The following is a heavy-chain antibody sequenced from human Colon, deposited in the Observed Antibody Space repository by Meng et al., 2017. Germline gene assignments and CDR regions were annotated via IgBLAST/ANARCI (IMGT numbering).Heavy chain of an antibody. J-gene: IGHJ5*02. CDR2: FYFSGNT. CDR1: GGSISSGDYY. CDR3: ARYFYDSRGVTWFDP. V-gene: IGHV4-31*03. Sequence: GQRKEQGPGLVNLSQTRSLTCTVSGGSISSGDYYWSWSRQHPGKGLEWIGYFYFSGNTYYNPSLKSRVSISVDTSKNRFSLNLSSVTAADTAVYYCARYFYDSRGVTWFDPWGQGTLVTVSS. D-gene: IGHD3-22*01.